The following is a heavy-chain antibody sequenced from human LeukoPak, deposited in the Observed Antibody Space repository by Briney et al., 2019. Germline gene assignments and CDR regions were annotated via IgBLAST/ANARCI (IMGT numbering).Heavy chain of an antibody. CDR1: GFTFDDYA. CDR2: ISGDGGST. CDR3: AKDKGTVSAVDY. D-gene: IGHD1/OR15-1a*01. Sequence: GGSLRLSCAASGFTFDDYAMHWVRLAQGKGLEWVSLISGDGGSTYYADSVKGRFTISRDNSKNSLYLQMNSLRAEDTALYYCAKDKGTVSAVDYWGQGTLVTVSS. V-gene: IGHV3-43*02. J-gene: IGHJ4*02.